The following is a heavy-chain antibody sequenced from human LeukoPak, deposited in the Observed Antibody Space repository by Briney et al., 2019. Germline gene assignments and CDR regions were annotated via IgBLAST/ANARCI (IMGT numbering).Heavy chain of an antibody. D-gene: IGHD2-15*01. CDR3: ARERYCSGGNCFGTYYYGMDV. CDR1: GYSFTTYY. V-gene: IGHV1-46*01. Sequence: ASVKVSCKASGYSFTTYYMHWVRQAPGQGLEWMGIINPTGGSTNYAQKFEGRVTMTRDTSTSTVYMELSSLRSEDTAVYYCARERYCSGGNCFGTYYYGMDVRGQGTTVTVSS. J-gene: IGHJ6*02. CDR2: INPTGGST.